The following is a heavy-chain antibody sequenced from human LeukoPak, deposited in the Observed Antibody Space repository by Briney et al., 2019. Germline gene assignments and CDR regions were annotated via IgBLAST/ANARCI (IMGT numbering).Heavy chain of an antibody. Sequence: ASVKVSCKASRYTFTGYYMHWVRQAPGQGLEWMGWINPNSGGTNYAQKFQGRVTMTRDTSISTAYMELSRLRSEDTAVYYCARDAGGSGSYYDYWGQGTLVTVSS. D-gene: IGHD3-10*01. CDR3: ARDAGGSGSYYDY. CDR1: RYTFTGYY. CDR2: INPNSGGT. J-gene: IGHJ4*02. V-gene: IGHV1-2*02.